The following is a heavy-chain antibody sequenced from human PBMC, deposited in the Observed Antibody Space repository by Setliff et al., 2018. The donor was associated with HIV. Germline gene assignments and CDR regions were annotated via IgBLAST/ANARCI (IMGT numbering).Heavy chain of an antibody. Sequence: ASVKVSCKASGYTFTSYGISWVRQAPGQGLEWMGWISGYNGNTNFAQKLQGRVTMTTDTSTSTAYMELRSLRSDDTAVYYCARDRLNVYSSGWGVGYWGQGTLVTVSS. V-gene: IGHV1-18*01. D-gene: IGHD6-25*01. CDR3: ARDRLNVYSSGWGVGY. J-gene: IGHJ4*02. CDR1: GYTFTSYG. CDR2: ISGYNGNT.